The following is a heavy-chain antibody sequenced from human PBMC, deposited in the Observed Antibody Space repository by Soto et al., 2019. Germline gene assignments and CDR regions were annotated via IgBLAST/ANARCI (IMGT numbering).Heavy chain of an antibody. V-gene: IGHV3-72*01. CDR2: IRNKGSSYST. J-gene: IGHJ4*02. CDR3: TRDYHWANDY. D-gene: IGHD3-16*01. CDR1: GFTFSDHF. Sequence: EVQLVESGGGLVQPGGSLRVSCAASGFTFSDHFMDWVRQAPGKGLEWIGRIRNKGSSYSTEYAASVEGRFTISRDDSSSSLALQMNSLKIEDTAVYYCTRDYHWANDYWGQGTLVTVSS.